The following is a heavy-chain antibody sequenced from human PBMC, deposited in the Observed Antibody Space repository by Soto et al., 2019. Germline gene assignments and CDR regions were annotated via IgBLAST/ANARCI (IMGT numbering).Heavy chain of an antibody. CDR3: ARLRTATNLKYFQH. CDR1: GGSISSSSYY. CDR2: IYYSGST. Sequence: SETLSLTCTVSGGSISSSSYYWGWIRQPPGKGLEWIGSIYYSGSTYYNPSLKSRVTISVDTSKNQFSLKLSSVTAADTAVYYCARLRTATNLKYFQHWGQGTLVTVSS. J-gene: IGHJ1*01. V-gene: IGHV4-39*01. D-gene: IGHD2-8*01.